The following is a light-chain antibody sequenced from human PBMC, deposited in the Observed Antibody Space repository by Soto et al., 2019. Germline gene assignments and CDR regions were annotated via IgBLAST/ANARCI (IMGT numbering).Light chain of an antibody. V-gene: IGKV1-5*03. CDR2: MAS. CDR3: QQYNTYPLT. J-gene: IGKJ4*01. CDR1: QSISSW. Sequence: DIQMTQSPSTLSASVGDRVTITCRASQSISSWLAWYQKKPGKAPKFLIFMASSLESGVPSRFSGSGSGTEFTLTISSLQPDDFATYYCQQYNTYPLTFGGGTKVEIK.